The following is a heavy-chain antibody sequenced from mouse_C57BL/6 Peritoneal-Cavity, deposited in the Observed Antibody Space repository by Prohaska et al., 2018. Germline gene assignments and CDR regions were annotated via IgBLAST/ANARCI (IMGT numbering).Heavy chain of an antibody. Sequence: EVQLLETGGGLVQPGGSRGLSCEGSGFTFSGFWMSWVRQTPGKTLEWIGDINSDGSAINYAPSIKDRFTIFRDNDKSTLYRQMSNVRSEDTATYFCMRYGPYWYFDVWGTGTTVTVSS. CDR2: INSDGSAI. J-gene: IGHJ1*03. CDR3: MRYGPYWYFDV. D-gene: IGHD3-1*01. CDR1: GFTFSGFW. V-gene: IGHV11-2*01.